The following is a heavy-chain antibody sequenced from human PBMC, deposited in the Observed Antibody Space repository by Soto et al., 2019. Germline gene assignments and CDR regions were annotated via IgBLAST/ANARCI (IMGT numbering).Heavy chain of an antibody. J-gene: IGHJ3*02. CDR2: ISAYNGNT. CDR1: GYTFTNFG. Sequence: ASVKVSCKASGYTFTNFGVTWVRQAPGQGLEWMGWISAYNGNTNYAQKLQGRVTMTTDTSTSTAYMELRSLRSDDTAVYYCARDWELGRIVGATAFDIWGQGTMVTVSS. V-gene: IGHV1-18*01. CDR3: ARDWELGRIVGATAFDI. D-gene: IGHD1-26*01.